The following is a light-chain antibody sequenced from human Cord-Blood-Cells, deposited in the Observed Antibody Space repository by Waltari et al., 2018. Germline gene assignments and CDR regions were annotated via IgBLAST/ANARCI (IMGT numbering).Light chain of an antibody. V-gene: IGLV2-14*01. CDR1: SSDVCGYNY. CDR3: SSYTSSSTYV. Sequence: QSALTQPASVSGSPGQSITISCTGTSSDVCGYNYVSCYQQHPGKAPKLMIYDVSNRPSGVSNRFSGSKSGNTASLTISGLQAEDEADYYCSSYTSSSTYVFGTGTKVTVL. CDR2: DVS. J-gene: IGLJ1*01.